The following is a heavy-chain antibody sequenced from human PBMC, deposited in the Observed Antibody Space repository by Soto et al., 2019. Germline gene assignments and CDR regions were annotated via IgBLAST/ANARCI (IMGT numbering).Heavy chain of an antibody. D-gene: IGHD1-7*01. J-gene: IGHJ5*02. V-gene: IGHV3-21*01. Sequence: EVQLVESGGGLVKPGGSLRLSCAASGFTFSSYSMNWVRQAPGKGLEWVSSISSSSSYIYYADSVKGRFTISSDNAKNSLYLQMNSLRGEDTAVYYCARSSDLTGTTFSWFDPWGQGTLVTVSS. CDR1: GFTFSSYS. CDR2: ISSSSSYI. CDR3: ARSSDLTGTTFSWFDP.